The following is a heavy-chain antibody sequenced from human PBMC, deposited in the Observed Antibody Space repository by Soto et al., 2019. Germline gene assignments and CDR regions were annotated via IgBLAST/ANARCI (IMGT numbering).Heavy chain of an antibody. J-gene: IGHJ6*02. Sequence: GGSLRLSCASSGFTFSSYGMHLVRQAPGKGLEWVAVIWYDGSNKYYADSVKGRFTISRDNSKNTLYLQMNSLRAEDTAVYYCARDHPYYYGMDVWGQGTTVTVSS. CDR2: IWYDGSNK. CDR1: GFTFSSYG. CDR3: ARDHPYYYGMDV. V-gene: IGHV3-33*01.